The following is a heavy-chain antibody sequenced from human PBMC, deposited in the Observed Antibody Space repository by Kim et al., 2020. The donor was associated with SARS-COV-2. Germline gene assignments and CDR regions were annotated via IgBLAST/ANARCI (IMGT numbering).Heavy chain of an antibody. J-gene: IGHJ4*02. D-gene: IGHD3-9*01. V-gene: IGHV4-39*01. CDR1: GGSISSSSYY. CDR3: AIMYYDILTGYYNVGGGFDY. Sequence: SETLSLTCTVSGGSISSSSYYWGWIRQPPGKGLEWIGSIYYSGSTYYNPSLKSRVTISVDTSKNQFSLKLSSVTAADTAVYYCAIMYYDILTGYYNVGGGFDYWGQGTLVTVSS. CDR2: IYYSGST.